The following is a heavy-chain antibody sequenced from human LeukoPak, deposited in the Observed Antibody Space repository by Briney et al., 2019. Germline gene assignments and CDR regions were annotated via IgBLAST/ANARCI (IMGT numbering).Heavy chain of an antibody. CDR1: GGSFSGYY. V-gene: IGHV4-34*01. D-gene: IGHD2-2*01. Sequence: SETLSLTCAVYGGSFSGYYWSWIRQPPGKGREWIGEINHSGSTNYNPSLKSRVTISVDTSKNQFSLKLSSVTAADTAVYYCGRGRGNDIVVVPAAIVGPFDYWGQGTLVTVSS. CDR3: GRGRGNDIVVVPAAIVGPFDY. J-gene: IGHJ4*02. CDR2: INHSGST.